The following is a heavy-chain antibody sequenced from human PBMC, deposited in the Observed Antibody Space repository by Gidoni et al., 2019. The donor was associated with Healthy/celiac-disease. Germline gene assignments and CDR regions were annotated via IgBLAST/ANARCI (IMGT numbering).Heavy chain of an antibody. V-gene: IGHV3-23*01. CDR2: MSGSGGST. CDR1: GFTFSSYA. CDR3: AKDDTLVGSSYYYYYYMDV. Sequence: EVQLLESGGGLVQPGGSLRLSCAASGFTFSSYAMSWVRQAPGKGLEWVSAMSGSGGSTYYADSVKGRFTISRDNSKNTLYLQMNSLRAEDTAVYYCAKDDTLVGSSYYYYYYMDVWGKGTTVTVSS. J-gene: IGHJ6*03. D-gene: IGHD2-8*02.